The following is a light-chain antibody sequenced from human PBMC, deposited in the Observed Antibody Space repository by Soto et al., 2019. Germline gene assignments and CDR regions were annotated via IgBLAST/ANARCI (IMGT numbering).Light chain of an antibody. CDR2: DAS. V-gene: IGKV3-20*01. J-gene: IGKJ1*01. Sequence: PGERASLSCRASQSLSSSHLIWYQQKPGQAPRILIYDASSRATGIPDRFSGGGSGTDFTLTISRLEPEDFAVYYCQHLSAFGQGTKVEIK. CDR1: QSLSSSH. CDR3: QHLSA.